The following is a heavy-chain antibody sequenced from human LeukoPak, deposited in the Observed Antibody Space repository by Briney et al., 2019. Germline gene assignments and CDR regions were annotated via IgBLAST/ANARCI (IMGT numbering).Heavy chain of an antibody. J-gene: IGHJ6*02. D-gene: IGHD4-11*01. CDR2: INHSGGT. Sequence: PSETLSLTCAVYGGSFSGYYWSWIRQPPGKGLEWIGEINHSGGTNYNPSLKSRVTISVDTSKNQFSLKLSSVTAADTAVYYCARDRELYSNYEDYYYGMDVWGQGTTVTVSS. V-gene: IGHV4-34*01. CDR3: ARDRELYSNYEDYYYGMDV. CDR1: GGSFSGYY.